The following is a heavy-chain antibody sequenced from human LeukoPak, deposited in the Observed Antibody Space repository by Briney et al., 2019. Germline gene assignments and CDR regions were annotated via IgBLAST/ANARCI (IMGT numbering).Heavy chain of an antibody. Sequence: QPGGSLRLSCAASGFTFSNYWMSWVRQAPGKGLEWVASINQDGSEKYSVDSVKGRFTISRDNAKNTLYLHMNSLRAEDTAVYYCARATRIYSSGWYYSFDYWGQGTLVTVSS. CDR3: ARATRIYSSGWYYSFDY. CDR1: GFTFSNYW. J-gene: IGHJ4*02. CDR2: INQDGSEK. D-gene: IGHD6-19*01. V-gene: IGHV3-7*02.